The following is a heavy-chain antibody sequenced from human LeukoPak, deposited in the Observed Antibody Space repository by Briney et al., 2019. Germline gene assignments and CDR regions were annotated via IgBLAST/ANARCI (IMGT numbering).Heavy chain of an antibody. CDR3: ARDANYYDSSGYYYLEAQGFFDY. D-gene: IGHD3-22*01. CDR2: IYTSGST. V-gene: IGHV4-4*07. J-gene: IGHJ4*02. Sequence: SETLSLTCTVSGESINSFYWSWIRQPAGKGLEWIGRIYTSGSTNYNPSLKSRVTISVDTSKNQFSLKLSSVTAADTAVYYCARDANYYDSSGYYYLEAQGFFDYWGQGTLVTVSS. CDR1: GESINSFY.